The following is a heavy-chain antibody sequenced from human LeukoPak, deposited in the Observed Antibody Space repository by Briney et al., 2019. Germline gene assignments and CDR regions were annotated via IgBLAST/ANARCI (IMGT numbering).Heavy chain of an antibody. CDR3: ARGSGYVYY. D-gene: IGHD5-12*01. J-gene: IGHJ4*02. CDR1: GGSISSYY. CDR2: IYYSGGT. Sequence: PSETLSLTCTVSGGSISSYYWSWIRQPPGKGLEWLGSIYYSGGTNYNPSLKSRVTISLDTSKNQFSLKLSSVTAADTAVYFCARGSGYVYYWGQGTLVTVSS. V-gene: IGHV4-59*01.